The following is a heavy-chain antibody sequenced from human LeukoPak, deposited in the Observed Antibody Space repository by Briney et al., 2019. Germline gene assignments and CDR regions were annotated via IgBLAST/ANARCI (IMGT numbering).Heavy chain of an antibody. V-gene: IGHV4-59*08. J-gene: IGHJ4*02. Sequence: SETLSLTCTVSGGSISSYYWSWIRQPPGKGLEWIGYFHYSGSTNYNPSLKSRVTISVDTSKNQLSLKLSSVTAADTAVYYCARLGDSSSRLYYFDYWGQGTLVTVSS. CDR3: ARLGDSSSRLYYFDY. D-gene: IGHD6-6*01. CDR1: GGSISSYY. CDR2: FHYSGST.